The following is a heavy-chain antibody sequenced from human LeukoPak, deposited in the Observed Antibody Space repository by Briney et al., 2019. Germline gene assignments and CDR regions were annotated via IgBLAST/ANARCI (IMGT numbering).Heavy chain of an antibody. CDR3: ARVVGYFDY. Sequence: GGSLRLSCAASGFTFSSYNMNWVRQAPGKGLEWVSYISSSSSTIYYADSVKGRFTISRDNAQNLLFLQMNSLRDEDTAVYYCARVVGYFDYWGQGTLVTVSS. J-gene: IGHJ4*02. CDR1: GFTFSSYN. D-gene: IGHD1-26*01. CDR2: ISSSSSTI. V-gene: IGHV3-48*02.